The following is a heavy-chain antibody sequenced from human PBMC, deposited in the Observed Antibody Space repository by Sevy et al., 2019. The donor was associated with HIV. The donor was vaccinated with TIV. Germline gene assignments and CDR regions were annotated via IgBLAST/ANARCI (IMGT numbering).Heavy chain of an antibody. V-gene: IGHV3-30-3*01. Sequence: GGSLRLSCAASGFAFSNYYAMYWVRQAPGKGLKWVALISYDGNDKYYADSLNGRFTISRDNFKNKLYLQMNSLTAEDKAVYYCARPRANYVDNYFFYAMDVWGQGTTVTVSS. CDR3: ARPRANYVDNYFFYAMDV. J-gene: IGHJ6*02. CDR2: ISYDGNDK. CDR1: GFAFSNYYA. D-gene: IGHD4-17*01.